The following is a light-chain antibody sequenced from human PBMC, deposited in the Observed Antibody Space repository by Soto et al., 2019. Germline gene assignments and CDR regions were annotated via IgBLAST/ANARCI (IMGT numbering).Light chain of an antibody. V-gene: IGLV1-40*01. CDR2: TNT. J-gene: IGLJ1*01. Sequence: QSVLTQPHSVSGAPRQRVTTYCTGSSCNIGSGYDVHWYHQLPGTAPKLLIYTNTNRPSGVPNRVSGSKSGTSASLAITGLHAADESDYYCHFYDISASTYVFTTDPKVTVL. CDR1: SCNIGSGYD. CDR3: HFYDISASTYV.